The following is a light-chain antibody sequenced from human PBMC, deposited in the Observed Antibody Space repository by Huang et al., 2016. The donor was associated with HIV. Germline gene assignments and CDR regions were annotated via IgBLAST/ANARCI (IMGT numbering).Light chain of an antibody. J-gene: IGKJ4*01. V-gene: IGKV4-1*01. CDR3: QQYYGVPLT. CDR2: WAS. CDR1: RSVLYSFNQKSY. Sequence: DIVMTQSPDSLAVSLGERATINCKSSRSVLYSFNQKSYLARYQQKRGQPPKLLISWASSRESGVPDRFSGSGSGTDFTLTISSLQAEDVAVYYCQQYYGVPLTFGGGTKVEIK.